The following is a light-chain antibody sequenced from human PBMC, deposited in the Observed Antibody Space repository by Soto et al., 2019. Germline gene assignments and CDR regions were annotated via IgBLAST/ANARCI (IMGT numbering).Light chain of an antibody. CDR3: QQYGTSAGYS. CDR1: QSIAYSY. V-gene: IGKV3-20*01. Sequence: EIVLTQSPGTLSLSPGERATLSCRASQSIAYSYLAWYQQKPGQAPRLLIYGASIRASGIPDKFSGSGSGTDFTLTISTLEPEDSAVYYCQQYGTSAGYSFGQGTKVQIK. J-gene: IGKJ2*01. CDR2: GAS.